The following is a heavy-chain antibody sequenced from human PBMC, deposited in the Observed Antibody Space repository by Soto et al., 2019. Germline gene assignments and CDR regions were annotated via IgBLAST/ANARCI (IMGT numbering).Heavy chain of an antibody. V-gene: IGHV4-30-2*01. Sequence: SETLSLTCAVSGGSISSGGYSWSWIRQPPGKGLEWIGYIYHSGSTYYNPSLKSRVTISVDRSKNQFSLKLSSVTAADTAVYYCARVFYYYGMDVWGQGTTVTVSS. CDR1: GGSISSGGYS. CDR2: IYHSGST. J-gene: IGHJ6*02. CDR3: ARVFYYYGMDV.